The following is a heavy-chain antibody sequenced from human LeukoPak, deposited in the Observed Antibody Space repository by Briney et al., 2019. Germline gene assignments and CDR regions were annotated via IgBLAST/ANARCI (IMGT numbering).Heavy chain of an antibody. J-gene: IGHJ4*02. V-gene: IGHV3-23*01. Sequence: GGSLRLSCAASGFSFSNYAMSWVRQAPGKGLEWVSGISGSGTSTYYGDSVKGRFTISRDNSKSTLYLQMNSLRPEDTAVYYCANGPHYNILTGYYKVRSHLDYWGQGTLVTVSS. CDR2: ISGSGTST. CDR1: GFSFSNYA. CDR3: ANGPHYNILTGYYKVRSHLDY. D-gene: IGHD3-9*01.